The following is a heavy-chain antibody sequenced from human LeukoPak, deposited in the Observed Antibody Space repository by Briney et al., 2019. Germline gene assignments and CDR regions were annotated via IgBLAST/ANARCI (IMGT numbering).Heavy chain of an antibody. J-gene: IGHJ4*02. CDR3: ARGGDFWSGHIRVYFDY. V-gene: IGHV3-7*01. D-gene: IGHD3-3*01. CDR2: IKQDGSEK. CDR1: GFTFSSYW. Sequence: PGGSLRLSCAASGFTFSSYWMSWVRQAPGKGLEWVANIKQDGSEKYYVDSVKGRFTISRDNAKNALYLQMNSLRAEDTAVYYCARGGDFWSGHIRVYFDYWGQGTLVTVSS.